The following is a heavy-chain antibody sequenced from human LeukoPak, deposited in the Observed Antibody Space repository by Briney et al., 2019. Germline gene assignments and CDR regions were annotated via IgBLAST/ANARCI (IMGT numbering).Heavy chain of an antibody. D-gene: IGHD1-26*01. CDR3: ARDRLVGATRVGTFDI. Sequence: GGSLRLSCAASGFTFSSYEMNWVRQAPGKGLEWVSSISGSSSYIYYADSVKGRFTISRDNAKNSLYLQMSSLRAEDTAVYYCARDRLVGATRVGTFDIWGQGTMVTVSS. J-gene: IGHJ3*02. CDR1: GFTFSSYE. V-gene: IGHV3-21*01. CDR2: ISGSSSYI.